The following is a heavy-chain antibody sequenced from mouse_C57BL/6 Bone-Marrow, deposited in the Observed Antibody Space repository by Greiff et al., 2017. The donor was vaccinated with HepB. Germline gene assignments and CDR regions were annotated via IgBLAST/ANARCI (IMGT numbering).Heavy chain of an antibody. D-gene: IGHD1-1*01. Sequence: QVQLQQPGAELVKPGASVKLSCKASGYTFTSYWMHWVKQRPGQGLEWIGMIHPNSGSTNYNEKFKSKATLTVDKSSSTAYMQLSSLTSEDSAVYYCARSYYGRGVRYFDVWGTGTTVTVSS. J-gene: IGHJ1*03. V-gene: IGHV1-64*01. CDR3: ARSYYGRGVRYFDV. CDR2: IHPNSGST. CDR1: GYTFTSYW.